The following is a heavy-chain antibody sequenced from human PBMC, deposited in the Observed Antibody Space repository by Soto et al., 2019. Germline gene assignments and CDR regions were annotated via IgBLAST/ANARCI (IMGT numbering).Heavy chain of an antibody. CDR2: IYYSGST. V-gene: IGHV4-61*08. CDR1: GGSISSGDYY. CDR3: ATSIAVAGNFDY. Sequence: SETLSLTCTVSGGSISSGDYYWSWIRQPPGKGLEWIGYIYYSGSTNYNPSLKSRVTISVDTSKNQFSLKLSSVTAADTAVYYCATSIAVAGNFDYWGQGTLVTV. J-gene: IGHJ4*02. D-gene: IGHD6-19*01.